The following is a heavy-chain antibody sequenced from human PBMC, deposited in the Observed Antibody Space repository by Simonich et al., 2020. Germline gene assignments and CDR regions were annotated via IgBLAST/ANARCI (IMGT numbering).Heavy chain of an antibody. D-gene: IGHD7-27*01. Sequence: QVQLVQSGAEVKKPGASVKVSCKASGYTFTGYYMHWVRRAPGQGLEGMGWSNPNSGGTNYAQKCQGRVTMTRDTSISTAYMELSRLRSDDTAVYYCARSPRGELGDFDYWGQGTLVTVSS. CDR2: SNPNSGGT. CDR1: GYTFTGYY. J-gene: IGHJ4*02. CDR3: ARSPRGELGDFDY. V-gene: IGHV1-2*02.